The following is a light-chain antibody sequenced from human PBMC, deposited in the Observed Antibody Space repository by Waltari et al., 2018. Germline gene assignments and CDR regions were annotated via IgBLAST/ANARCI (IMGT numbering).Light chain of an antibody. CDR2: GAS. J-gene: IGKJ2*01. Sequence: EIVMTQSPVTLSVSPGERATLSCRASQNIGNNLAWYQQKFGQAPRLLIYGASPRATCIPARLRGSGSGTEFTLTISSLQSEDFAVYYCQQYNVWPYTFGQGTKLEIK. CDR3: QQYNVWPYT. CDR1: QNIGNN. V-gene: IGKV3-15*01.